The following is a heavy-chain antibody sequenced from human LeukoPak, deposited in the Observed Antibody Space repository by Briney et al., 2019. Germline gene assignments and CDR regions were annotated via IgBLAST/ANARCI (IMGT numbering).Heavy chain of an antibody. V-gene: IGHV3-7*01. CDR1: GFSFNSNW. CDR2: IKPDSSET. D-gene: IGHD2-21*01. CDR3: ATALSIAGDS. J-gene: IGHJ5*01. Sequence: GGSLRLSCAASGFSFNSNWMSWVRQAPGKGLEWVAHIKPDSSETYYVDSVKGRFTIARDNTEKLVYLPMNSLRAEDTAVYYCATALSIAGDSGGQGPLVTVSA.